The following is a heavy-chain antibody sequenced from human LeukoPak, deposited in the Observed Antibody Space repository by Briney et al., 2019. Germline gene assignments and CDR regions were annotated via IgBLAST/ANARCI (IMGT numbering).Heavy chain of an antibody. D-gene: IGHD6-13*01. V-gene: IGHV5-51*01. Sequence: GESLKISCQVSGYDFAGYWIAWVRRMPGKGLEWMGIIYPGDSHTTYNPSLQGQVTISADKSLATAYLHWSSLKASDTGIYYCARLPSIAAAGRFFDYWGQGTLVTVSS. CDR3: ARLPSIAAAGRFFDY. CDR1: GYDFAGYW. J-gene: IGHJ4*02. CDR2: IYPGDSHT.